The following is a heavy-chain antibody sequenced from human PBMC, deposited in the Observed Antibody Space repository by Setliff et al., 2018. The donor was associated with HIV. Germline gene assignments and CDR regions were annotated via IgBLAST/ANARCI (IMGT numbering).Heavy chain of an antibody. D-gene: IGHD1-20*01. CDR1: EYSFISYN. CDR2: IYPRDSDT. Sequence: PGESLKISCKASEYSFISYNIAWVRQMPGKGLEWMGIIYPRDSDTKYSPSFQGQVSISVDRSSTTAYLQWSSLKASDTAIYYCARINSVLSSVYYWGQGTLVTVSS. J-gene: IGHJ4*02. V-gene: IGHV5-51*01. CDR3: ARINSVLSSVYY.